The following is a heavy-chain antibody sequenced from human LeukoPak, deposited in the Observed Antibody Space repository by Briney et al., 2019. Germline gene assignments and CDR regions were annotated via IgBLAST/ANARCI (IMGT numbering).Heavy chain of an antibody. V-gene: IGHV1-24*01. Sequence: ASVKVSFKASGYTFTGYYMHWVRQAPGQGLEWMGGFDPEDGETIYAQNFQGRVTMTEDTSTGIAYMYLSSLRYDDTAVYYCATDRMAIAGRDAFDMWGQGTMVTVSS. CDR2: FDPEDGET. D-gene: IGHD5-24*01. CDR1: GYTFTGYY. J-gene: IGHJ3*02. CDR3: ATDRMAIAGRDAFDM.